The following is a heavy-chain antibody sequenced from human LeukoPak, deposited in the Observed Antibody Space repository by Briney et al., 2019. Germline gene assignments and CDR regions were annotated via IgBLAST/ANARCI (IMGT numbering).Heavy chain of an antibody. Sequence: GGSLRLSCAASGFTFSSYSMNWVRQAPGKGLEWVSYISSSSSTIYYADSVKGRFTISRDNSKNTLYLQMNSLRAEDTAVYYCAKDGAARPHYYYYMDVWGKGTTVTVSS. J-gene: IGHJ6*03. CDR3: AKDGAARPHYYYYMDV. V-gene: IGHV3-48*01. CDR2: ISSSSSTI. CDR1: GFTFSSYS. D-gene: IGHD6-6*01.